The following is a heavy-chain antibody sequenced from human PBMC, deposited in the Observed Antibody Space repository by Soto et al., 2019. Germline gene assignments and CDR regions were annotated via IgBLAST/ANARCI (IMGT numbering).Heavy chain of an antibody. Sequence: PGGSLRLSCAASGFTFSSYAMSWVHQAPGKGLEWVSAISGSGGSTYYADSVKGRFTISRDNSKNTLYLQMNSLRAQDTAVYYCAHTGYCSGGSCYLEYFQHWGQGTLITVSS. J-gene: IGHJ1*01. V-gene: IGHV3-23*01. D-gene: IGHD2-15*01. CDR1: GFTFSSYA. CDR2: ISGSGGST. CDR3: AHTGYCSGGSCYLEYFQH.